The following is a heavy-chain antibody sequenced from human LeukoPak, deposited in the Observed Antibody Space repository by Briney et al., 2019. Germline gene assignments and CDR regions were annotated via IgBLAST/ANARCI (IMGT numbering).Heavy chain of an antibody. D-gene: IGHD2-15*01. V-gene: IGHV3-23*01. CDR3: AKPPLKVVAATPDFDY. CDR1: GFTFSSYA. J-gene: IGHJ4*02. Sequence: PGGSLRLSCAASGFTFSSYAMSWVRQAPGKGLEWVSAISGSGGSTYYADSVKGRFTISRDNSKNTLYLQMNSLRAEDTAVYYCAKPPLKVVAATPDFDYWGQGTLVTVSS. CDR2: ISGSGGST.